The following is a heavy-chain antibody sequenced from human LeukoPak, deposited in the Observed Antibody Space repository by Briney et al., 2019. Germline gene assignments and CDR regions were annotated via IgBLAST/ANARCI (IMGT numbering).Heavy chain of an antibody. V-gene: IGHV3-21*01. CDR2: ISSSSSYM. CDR1: GFTFSSYT. J-gene: IGHJ4*02. D-gene: IGHD2-21*02. Sequence: GGSLRLSCAASGFTFSSYTMNWVRQAPGKGLEWVSIISSSSSYMYYADSVKGRFTISRDNAKNALYLQMNSLRVEDTAVYYCAIDGRCGGDCYASWGQGTLVTVSS. CDR3: AIDGRCGGDCYAS.